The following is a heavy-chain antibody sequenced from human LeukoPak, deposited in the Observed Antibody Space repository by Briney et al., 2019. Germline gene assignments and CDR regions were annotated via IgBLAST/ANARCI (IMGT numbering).Heavy chain of an antibody. CDR3: AREDEGGYSPDY. D-gene: IGHD2-2*02. V-gene: IGHV4-59*01. CDR1: GGSISSYY. J-gene: IGHJ4*02. Sequence: PSETLSLTCTVSGGSISSYYWSWIRQPPGKGLEWIGYIYYSGSTNYNPSLKSRVTISVDTSKNQFSLKLSSETAADTAVYYCAREDEGGYSPDYWGQGTLVTVSS. CDR2: IYYSGST.